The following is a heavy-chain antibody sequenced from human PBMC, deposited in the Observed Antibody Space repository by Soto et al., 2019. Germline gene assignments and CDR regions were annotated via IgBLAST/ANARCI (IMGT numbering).Heavy chain of an antibody. D-gene: IGHD1-26*01. CDR3: TTPVTHRRWLLGGQTRVDY. CDR2: IKSKTDGGTT. CDR1: GFTFSNAW. J-gene: IGHJ4*02. V-gene: IGHV3-15*01. Sequence: PGGSLRLSCAASGFTFSNAWMSWVRQAPGKGLEWVGRIKSKTDGGTTDYAAPVKGRFTISRDDSKNTLYLQMNSLKTEDTAVYYCTTPVTHRRWLLGGQTRVDYWGQGTLVTVSS.